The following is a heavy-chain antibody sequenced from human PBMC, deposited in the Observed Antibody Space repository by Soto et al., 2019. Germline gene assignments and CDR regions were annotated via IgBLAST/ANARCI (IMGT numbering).Heavy chain of an antibody. Sequence: EVQLLESGGGLVQPGGSLRLSCAASGFTFSSYAMSWVRQAPGKGLEWVSASSGSGGSTYYAYSVKGRFTISRDNSKNTLYLQMNSLRAEDTAVYYFANVLPKPLDYWGQGTLVTVSS. CDR3: ANVLPKPLDY. CDR2: SSGSGGST. CDR1: GFTFSSYA. J-gene: IGHJ4*02. D-gene: IGHD3-16*01. V-gene: IGHV3-23*01.